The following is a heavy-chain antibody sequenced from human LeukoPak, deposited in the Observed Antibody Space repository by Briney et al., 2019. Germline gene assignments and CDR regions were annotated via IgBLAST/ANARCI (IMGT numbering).Heavy chain of an antibody. J-gene: IGHJ4*02. CDR3: AREPNYCSSTSCYTSFDY. Sequence: PGGSLRLSCVASGFTFSNTWMNWVRQGSGKGLEWVGRIKSESDGGTTEYAAPVDGRITISRDDSKNTLYLQMNSLKTEDTAVYYCAREPNYCSSTSCYTSFDYWGQGTLVTVSS. D-gene: IGHD2-2*02. V-gene: IGHV3-15*01. CDR2: IKSESDGGTT. CDR1: GFTFSNTW.